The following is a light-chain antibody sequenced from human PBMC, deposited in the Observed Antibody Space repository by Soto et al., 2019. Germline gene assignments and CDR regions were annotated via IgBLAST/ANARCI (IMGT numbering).Light chain of an antibody. CDR1: QSISSSY. J-gene: IGKJ2*01. Sequence: IVLTQSPGTLSLSPGERATLSCRASQSISSSYLAWYQQKPGQAPRLLIYGASSRATGIPDRFSGSGSGTDFTLTISRLEPEDFAVYYCQQYNNRPPDTFGQGTKLEIK. CDR2: GAS. V-gene: IGKV3-20*01. CDR3: QQYNNRPPDT.